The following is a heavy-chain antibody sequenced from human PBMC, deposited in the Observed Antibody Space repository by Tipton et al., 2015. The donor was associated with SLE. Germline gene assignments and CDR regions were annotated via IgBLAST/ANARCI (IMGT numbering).Heavy chain of an antibody. CDR3: ARGRVVHQWFGYYYMDV. V-gene: IGHV4-59*01. J-gene: IGHJ6*03. CDR2: IYYSGSP. CDR1: GVSIRSYY. D-gene: IGHD3-10*01. Sequence: TLSLTCTVSGVSIRSYYWSWIRQPPGKGLEWIGYIYYSGSPNYNPSLNGRVTISVDTSKNQFSLKLTPVTAADTAVYYCARGRVVHQWFGYYYMDVWGNGTTVAVSS.